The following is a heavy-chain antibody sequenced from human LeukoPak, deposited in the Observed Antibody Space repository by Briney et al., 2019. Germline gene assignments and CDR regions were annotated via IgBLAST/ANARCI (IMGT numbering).Heavy chain of an antibody. J-gene: IGHJ3*02. CDR2: ISSNGGST. CDR1: GFTFSSYA. V-gene: IGHV3-64*01. CDR3: ARESITMIVVVTNAFDI. Sequence: GGSLRLSCAASGFTFSSYAMHWVRQAPGKGLGYVSAISSNGGSTYYANSVKGRFTISRDSSKNTLYLQMGSLRAEDMAVYYCARESITMIVVVTNAFDIWGQGTMVTVSS. D-gene: IGHD3-22*01.